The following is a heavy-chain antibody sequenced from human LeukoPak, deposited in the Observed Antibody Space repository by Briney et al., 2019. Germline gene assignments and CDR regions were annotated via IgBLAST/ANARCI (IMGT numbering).Heavy chain of an antibody. J-gene: IGHJ4*02. Sequence: GGSLRLSCAASGFTFSSYGVHWVRQAPGKGLEWVSGISWNSGSIGYADSVKGRFTISRDNAKNSLYLQMSSLRAEDTALYYCAKGATPRVMGPLSDYWGQGTLVTVSS. CDR3: AKGATPRVMGPLSDY. V-gene: IGHV3-9*01. CDR2: ISWNSGSI. CDR1: GFTFSSYG.